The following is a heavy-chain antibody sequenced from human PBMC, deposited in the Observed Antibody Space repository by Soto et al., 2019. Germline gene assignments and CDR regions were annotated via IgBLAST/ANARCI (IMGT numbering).Heavy chain of an antibody. CDR2: ISGSGGST. D-gene: IGHD3-10*01. V-gene: IGHV3-23*01. CDR3: AKDSPYYYGSGSYYNSFDY. J-gene: IGHJ4*02. Sequence: PVGSLRLSCSASGFTFSSYAMSWVRQAPGKWLEWVSAISGSGGSTYYADSVKGRFTISRDNSKNTLYLQMNSLRAEDTAVYYCAKDSPYYYGSGSYYNSFDYWGQGTLVTVSS. CDR1: GFTFSSYA.